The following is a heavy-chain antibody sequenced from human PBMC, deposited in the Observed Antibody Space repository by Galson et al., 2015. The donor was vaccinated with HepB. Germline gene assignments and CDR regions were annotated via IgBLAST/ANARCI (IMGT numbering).Heavy chain of an antibody. CDR2: ISGSGGST. CDR3: VLSVAGTGVGDY. D-gene: IGHD6-19*01. CDR1: GFTFSSYA. J-gene: IGHJ4*02. V-gene: IGHV3-23*01. Sequence: SLRLSCAASGFTFSSYAMSWVRQAPGKGLEWVSAISGSGGSTYYADSVKGRFTISRDNSKNTLYLQMNSLRAEDTAVYYCVLSVAGTGVGDYWGQGTLVTVSS.